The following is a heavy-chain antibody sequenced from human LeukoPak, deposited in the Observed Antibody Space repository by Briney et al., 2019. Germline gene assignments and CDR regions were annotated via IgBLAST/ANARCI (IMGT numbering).Heavy chain of an antibody. J-gene: IGHJ4*02. D-gene: IGHD3-3*01. CDR2: INEDGSET. CDR1: GFTFNTYY. CDR3: SRETLRFSGDY. Sequence: GGSLRLSCAASGFTFNTYYMTWARQAPGKGLEWVANINEDGSETYYVDSVKGRFTISRDNAKNSLYLQMSSLRVEDTAMYYCSRETLRFSGDYWGQGTLVTVSS. V-gene: IGHV3-7*01.